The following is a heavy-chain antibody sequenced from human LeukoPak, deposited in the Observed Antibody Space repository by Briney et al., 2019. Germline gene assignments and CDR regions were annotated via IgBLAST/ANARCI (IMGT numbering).Heavy chain of an antibody. D-gene: IGHD1-14*01. CDR1: GGSISSSTYC. CDR2: IFYSGST. J-gene: IGHJ6*03. V-gene: IGHV4-39*01. CDR3: ARRTGYSYYYMDV. Sequence: PSETLSLTCTVSGGSISSSTYCWGWIRQPPGKGLEWIGGIFYSGSTYYNPSLKSRVTISVDTSKNQFSLMLSSVTAADTAVYYCARRTGYSYYYMDVWGKGTTVTVSS.